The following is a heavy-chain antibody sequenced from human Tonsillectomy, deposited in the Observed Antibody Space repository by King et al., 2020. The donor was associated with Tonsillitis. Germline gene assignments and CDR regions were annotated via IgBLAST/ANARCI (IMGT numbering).Heavy chain of an antibody. J-gene: IGHJ4*02. CDR1: GFTFSSYS. CDR2: ISSSSSYI. CDR3: ARGDGTVTTNFGY. V-gene: IGHV3-21*01. Sequence: VQLVESGGGLVKPGGSLRLSCAASGFTFSSYSMNWVRQAPGKGLEWVSSISSSSSYIYYANSVTGRFTISRDNAKNSLYLQMNSLRAEDTAVYYCARGDGTVTTNFGYWGQGTLVTVSS. D-gene: IGHD4-17*01.